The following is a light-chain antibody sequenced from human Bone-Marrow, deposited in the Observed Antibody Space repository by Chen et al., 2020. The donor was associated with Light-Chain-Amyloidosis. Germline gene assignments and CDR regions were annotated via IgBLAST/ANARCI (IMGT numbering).Light chain of an antibody. CDR3: KQRSYWPPS. V-gene: IGKV3-11*01. J-gene: IGKJ1*01. Sequence: EIVLTQSPATLSLSPGERATLSCRASQTVDSFLAWYQQKPGQAPRLLIYDASNRATGIPARISGSGSGTDFTLTISSLEPEDFAVYYCKQRSYWPPSFGQGTKVEIK. CDR1: QTVDSF. CDR2: DAS.